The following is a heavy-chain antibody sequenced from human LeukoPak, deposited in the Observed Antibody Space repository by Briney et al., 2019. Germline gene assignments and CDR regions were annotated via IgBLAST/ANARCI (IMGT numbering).Heavy chain of an antibody. CDR1: GFTFSSYG. D-gene: IGHD6-13*01. CDR3: AKVKAHSSSWYWFDP. CDR2: ISYDGSNK. V-gene: IGHV3-30*18. J-gene: IGHJ5*02. Sequence: GRSLRLSCAASGFTFSSYGMHWVRQAPGKGLEWVAVISYDGSNKYYADSVKGRFTISRDNSKNTLYLQMNSLRGEDTAVYYCAKVKAHSSSWYWFDPWGQGTLVTVSS.